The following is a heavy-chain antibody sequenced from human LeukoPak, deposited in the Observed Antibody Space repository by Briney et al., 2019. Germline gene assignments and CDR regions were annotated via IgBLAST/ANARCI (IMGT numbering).Heavy chain of an antibody. J-gene: IGHJ3*02. V-gene: IGHV4-59*12. Sequence: SETLSLTCTVSGGSISSYYWNWIRQPPGKGLEWIGYIYYSGTTNYSPSLKSRITISVDKSKNHFSLKLSSVTAADTAVYYCARERSGSEIFARSFDIWGQGTKVTVSS. CDR2: IYYSGTT. CDR3: ARERSGSEIFARSFDI. CDR1: GGSISSYY. D-gene: IGHD3-3*01.